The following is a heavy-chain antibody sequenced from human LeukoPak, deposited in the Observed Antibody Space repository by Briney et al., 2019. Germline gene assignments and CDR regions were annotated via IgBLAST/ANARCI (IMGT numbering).Heavy chain of an antibody. CDR1: GGSISSYY. CDR2: IYTSGST. V-gene: IGHV4-4*07. J-gene: IGHJ4*02. D-gene: IGHD2-2*01. Sequence: PSETLSLTCTDSGGSISSYYWSWIRQPAGKGLEWIGRIYTSGSTNYNPSLKSRVTMSVDTSKNQFSLKLSSVTAADTAVYYCARETRDEDIVVVPAATFFDYWGQGTLVTVSS. CDR3: ARETRDEDIVVVPAATFFDY.